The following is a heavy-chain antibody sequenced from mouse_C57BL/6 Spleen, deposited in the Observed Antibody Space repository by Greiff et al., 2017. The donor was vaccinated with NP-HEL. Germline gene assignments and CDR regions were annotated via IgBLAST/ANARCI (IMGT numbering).Heavy chain of an antibody. CDR1: GYSFTDYN. D-gene: IGHD3-2*02. Sequence: VQLKESGPELVKPGASVKISCKASGYSFTDYNMNWVKQSNGKSLEWIGVINPNYGTTSYNQKFKGKATLTVDQSSSTAYMQLNSLTSEDSAVYYCARSKGAQAKGYFDYWGQGTTLTVSS. J-gene: IGHJ2*01. V-gene: IGHV1-39*01. CDR3: ARSKGAQAKGYFDY. CDR2: INPNYGTT.